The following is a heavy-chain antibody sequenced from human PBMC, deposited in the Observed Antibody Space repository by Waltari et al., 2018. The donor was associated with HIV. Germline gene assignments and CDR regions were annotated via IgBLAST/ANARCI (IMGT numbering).Heavy chain of an antibody. CDR3: ARGSGYYYFDY. Sequence: EVQLVESGGGLVQPGGPLRLSCAASGFTFRSYLLHWVRQVPGKGLEWILGMSTDGNSVRSADSVKGRFTISRDNTKNTLYLQMNSLRVEDTAVYYCARGSGYYYFDYWGQGTRVAVSS. J-gene: IGHJ4*02. CDR2: MSTDGNSV. CDR1: GFTFRSYL. D-gene: IGHD3-22*01. V-gene: IGHV3-74*01.